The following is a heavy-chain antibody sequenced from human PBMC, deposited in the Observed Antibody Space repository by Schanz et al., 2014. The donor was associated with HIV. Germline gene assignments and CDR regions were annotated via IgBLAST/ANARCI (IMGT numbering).Heavy chain of an antibody. CDR3: ARGPKWEGLMDV. D-gene: IGHD1-26*01. CDR2: MNPNSGNT. Sequence: QVQLVQSGAEVKKPGASVKVSCKASGYTFTGYYMHWVRQAPGQGLEWMGWMNPNSGNTGYAQMFQVRVTMTRDTSISTAYLEVDSLKSEDTAVYYCARGPKWEGLMDVWGQGTTVIVSS. CDR1: GYTFTGYY. J-gene: IGHJ6*02. V-gene: IGHV1-8*02.